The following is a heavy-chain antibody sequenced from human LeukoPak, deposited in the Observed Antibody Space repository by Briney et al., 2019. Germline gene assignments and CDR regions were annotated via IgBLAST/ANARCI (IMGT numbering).Heavy chain of an antibody. CDR1: GYSFSSYW. CDR3: ARSSGSYYPVGDY. J-gene: IGHJ4*02. CDR2: IYPGDSDT. Sequence: GESLKISCKGSGYSFSSYWIGWVRQMPGKGLEWVGIIYPGDSDTRYSPSSQGQVTISADKSISTAYLQWSSLKASDTAMYYCARSSGSYYPVGDYWGQGTPVTVSS. D-gene: IGHD1-26*01. V-gene: IGHV5-51*01.